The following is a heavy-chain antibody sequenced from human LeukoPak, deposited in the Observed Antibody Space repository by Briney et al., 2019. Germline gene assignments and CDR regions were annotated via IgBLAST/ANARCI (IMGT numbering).Heavy chain of an antibody. Sequence: SETLSLTCTVSGGSISSYYWSWIRQPPGKEQEWIGHIFYSGSTKYNPSLKSRVTISVDTSKNQFSLKLSSVTAADTAVYYCARRSSSLFYFDYWGQGTLVTVSS. V-gene: IGHV4-59*08. J-gene: IGHJ4*02. CDR1: GGSISSYY. CDR3: ARRSSSLFYFDY. D-gene: IGHD6-19*01. CDR2: IFYSGST.